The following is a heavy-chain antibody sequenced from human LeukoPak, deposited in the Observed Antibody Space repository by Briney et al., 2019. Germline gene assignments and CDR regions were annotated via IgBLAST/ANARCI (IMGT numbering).Heavy chain of an antibody. V-gene: IGHV1-2*02. Sequence: ASVKVSCKASGYTLTSYDINWVRQAPGQGLEWMGWINPNSGGTNYAQKFQGRVTMTRDTSISTAYMELSRLRSDDTAVYYCARAVTGLHFDYWGQGTLVTVSS. CDR2: INPNSGGT. J-gene: IGHJ4*02. CDR3: ARAVTGLHFDY. CDR1: GYTLTSYD. D-gene: IGHD4-11*01.